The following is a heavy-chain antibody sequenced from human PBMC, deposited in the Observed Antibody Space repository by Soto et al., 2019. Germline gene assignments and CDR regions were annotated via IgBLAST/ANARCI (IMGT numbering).Heavy chain of an antibody. J-gene: IGHJ4*02. CDR3: ARLTTSSSYYDVLTGYSVDY. CDR2: IYYDGST. CDR1: GGPISIRSHY. Sequence: SETLSLTXTVSGGPISIRSHYWGWIRQPPGKGLEWIGTIYYDGSTNYNPSLKSRVTISVDTSKKQFSLKLSSVTAADTAVYYCARLTTSSSYYDVLTGYSVDYWGQGTLVTVSS. V-gene: IGHV4-39*01. D-gene: IGHD3-9*01.